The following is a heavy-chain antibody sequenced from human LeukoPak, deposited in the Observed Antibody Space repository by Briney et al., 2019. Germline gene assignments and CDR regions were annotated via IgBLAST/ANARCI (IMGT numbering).Heavy chain of an antibody. CDR1: GGSISSSSYY. D-gene: IGHD5-12*01. Sequence: PSETLSLTCTVSGGSISSSSYYWGWIRQPPGKGLEWIGSIYYSGSTYYNPSLKSRVTISVDRSKNQFSLKLSSVTAADTAVYYCARLVNIVATIYENWFDPWGQGTLVTVSS. CDR3: ARLVNIVATIYENWFDP. CDR2: IYYSGST. V-gene: IGHV4-39*07. J-gene: IGHJ5*02.